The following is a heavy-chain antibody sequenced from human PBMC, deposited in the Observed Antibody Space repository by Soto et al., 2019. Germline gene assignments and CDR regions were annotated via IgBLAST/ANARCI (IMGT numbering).Heavy chain of an antibody. CDR1: GFTFSSYG. Sequence: QVQLVESGGGVVQPGRSLRLSCAASGFTFSSYGMHWVRQAPGKGLEWVAVISYDGSNKYYADSVKGRFTISRDNSQNTLYLQMNSLRAEDTAVYYCAKVGPYYDIPRTYYYYYGMDVWGQGTTVTVSS. CDR3: AKVGPYYDIPRTYYYYYGMDV. J-gene: IGHJ6*02. D-gene: IGHD3-9*01. V-gene: IGHV3-30*18. CDR2: ISYDGSNK.